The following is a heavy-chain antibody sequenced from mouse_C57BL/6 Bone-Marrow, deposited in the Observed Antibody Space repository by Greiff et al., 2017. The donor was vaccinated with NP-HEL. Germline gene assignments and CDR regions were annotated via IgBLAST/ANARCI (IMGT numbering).Heavy chain of an antibody. Sequence: QVQLKQPGAELVKPGASVKLSCKASGYTFTSYWMHWVKQRPGQGLEWIGMIHPNSGSTNYNEKFKSKATLTVDKSSSTAYMQLSSLTSEDSAVYYCARYGLRRGYFDYWGQGTTLTVSS. D-gene: IGHD2-4*01. CDR1: GYTFTSYW. J-gene: IGHJ2*01. V-gene: IGHV1-64*01. CDR3: ARYGLRRGYFDY. CDR2: IHPNSGST.